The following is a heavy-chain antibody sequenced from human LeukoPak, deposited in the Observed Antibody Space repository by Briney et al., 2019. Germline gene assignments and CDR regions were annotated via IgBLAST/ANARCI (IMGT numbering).Heavy chain of an antibody. Sequence: QPGGSLTLSCAAPGFGFSSYEMNGLRQAPRKGLARVSYISGSGDTVYVDSVKGRFTISRDNARNSLYLQMNSLRAEDTAVYYCARKIPGTSFFEYWGQGTLVTVSP. CDR3: ARKIPGTSFFEY. D-gene: IGHD1-7*01. V-gene: IGHV3-48*03. CDR2: ISGSGDTV. J-gene: IGHJ4*02. CDR1: GFGFSSYE.